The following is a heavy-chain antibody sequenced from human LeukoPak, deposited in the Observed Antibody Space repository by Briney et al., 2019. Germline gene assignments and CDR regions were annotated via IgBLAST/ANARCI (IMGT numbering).Heavy chain of an antibody. CDR1: GYTFTSYG. CDR3: ARDGHTAMVPFDY. CDR2: ISAYNGNT. Sequence: ASVKVSCKASGYTFTSYGISWVRQAPGQGLEWMGWISAYNGNTNYAQKLQGRVTMTTDTSTSTANMELRSLRSDDTAVYYCARDGHTAMVPFDYWGQGTLVTVSS. V-gene: IGHV1-18*01. D-gene: IGHD5-18*01. J-gene: IGHJ4*02.